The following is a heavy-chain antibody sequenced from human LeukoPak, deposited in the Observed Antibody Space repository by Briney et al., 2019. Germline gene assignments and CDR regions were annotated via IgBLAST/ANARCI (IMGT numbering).Heavy chain of an antibody. CDR1: SNDV. CDR3: TTGPNLYYFDY. Sequence: GGSLRLSCAAFSNDVMSWVRQAPGKGLEWVSSISNIGGSTYYADPVKGRFTISRDNSKNTVSLQMNSLRAEDTAVYYCTTGPNLYYFDYWGQGTLVTVSS. J-gene: IGHJ4*02. V-gene: IGHV3-23*01. CDR2: ISNIGGST.